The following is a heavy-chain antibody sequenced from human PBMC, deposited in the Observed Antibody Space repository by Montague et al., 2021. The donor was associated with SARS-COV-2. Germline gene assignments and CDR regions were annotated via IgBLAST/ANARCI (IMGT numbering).Heavy chain of an antibody. V-gene: IGHV4-39*01. CDR1: GVSISNSGRF. CDR2: IYYNVRT. CDR3: ARHGVGCEFGGHNWCTDAFDX. D-gene: IGHD5-24*01. Sequence: SETLSLTCTVSGVSISNSGRFWGWIRQSPGKGLEWIGSIYYNVRTGYNPSLKSRVTISVDTSKNQFSLRLSSVTAADTAVYYCARHGVGCEFGGHNWCTDAFDXWGQGTVVTVSS. J-gene: IGHJ3*02.